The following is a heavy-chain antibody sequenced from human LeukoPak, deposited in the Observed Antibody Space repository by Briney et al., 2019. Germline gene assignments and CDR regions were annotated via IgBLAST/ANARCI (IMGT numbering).Heavy chain of an antibody. J-gene: IGHJ4*02. CDR2: IIGSGLTT. V-gene: IGHV3-23*01. CDR1: GFTFSSYS. CDR3: AKDLSPGPD. Sequence: PGGSLRLSCAASGFTFSSYSMNWVRQAPGTGLKWVSAIIGSGLTTYYADSVKGRFTISRDNSKNTLYLQMNSLRSEDTAVYYCAKDLSPGPDWGQGTLVTVSS.